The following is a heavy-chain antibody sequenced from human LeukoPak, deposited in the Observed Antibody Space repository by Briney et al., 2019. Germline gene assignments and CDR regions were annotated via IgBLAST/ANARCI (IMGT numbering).Heavy chain of an antibody. J-gene: IGHJ4*02. CDR3: ARGHTAVTRHFDF. Sequence: GGSLRLSCAASGFTFNSYSMNWVRQAPGKGLEWVSSISRSGNYIYYADVVKGRFTISRDDAKNLLYLDMNSLRAEDTAVYYCARGHTAVTRHFDFWGQGTLVTVSS. CDR2: ISRSGNYI. V-gene: IGHV3-21*01. CDR1: GFTFNSYS. D-gene: IGHD4-17*01.